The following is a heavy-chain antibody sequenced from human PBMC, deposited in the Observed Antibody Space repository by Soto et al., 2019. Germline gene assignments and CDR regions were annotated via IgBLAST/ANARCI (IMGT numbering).Heavy chain of an antibody. V-gene: IGHV4-4*02. CDR1: GGSISSSNW. Sequence: PSETLSLTCAVSGGSISSSNWWSWVRQPPGKGLEWIGEIYHSGSTNYNPSLKSRVTISVDKSKNQFSLKVSSVTAAGTAVYYCASQHYYDSSGYYVVYWGQGTLVTVSS. J-gene: IGHJ4*02. CDR3: ASQHYYDSSGYYVVY. D-gene: IGHD3-22*01. CDR2: IYHSGST.